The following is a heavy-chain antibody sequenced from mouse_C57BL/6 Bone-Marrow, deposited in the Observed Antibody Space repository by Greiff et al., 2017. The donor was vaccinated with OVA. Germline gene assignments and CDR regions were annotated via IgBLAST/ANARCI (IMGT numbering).Heavy chain of an antibody. CDR1: GYTFTSYW. J-gene: IGHJ3*01. CDR3: ARGIYYGNSAWFAY. D-gene: IGHD2-1*01. Sequence: VQLQQPGAELVKPGASVKLSCKASGYTFTSYWMHWVKQRPGQGLEWIGMIHPNSGSTNYNEKFKSKATLTVDKSSSTAYMQLSSLTSEDSAVYYCARGIYYGNSAWFAYWGQGTLVTVSA. V-gene: IGHV1-64*01. CDR2: IHPNSGST.